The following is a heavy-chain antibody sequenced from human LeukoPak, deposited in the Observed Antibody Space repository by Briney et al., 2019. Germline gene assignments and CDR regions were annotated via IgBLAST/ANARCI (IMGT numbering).Heavy chain of an antibody. V-gene: IGHV1-2*02. CDR2: INPNSGGT. J-gene: IGHJ5*02. CDR1: GYTFTGYY. D-gene: IGHD6-13*01. CDR3: ARVYSSSRWFDP. Sequence: ASVKVSCKASGYTFTGYYMHWVRQAPGQGLEWMGWINPNSGGTNYAQKFQGRVTMTRDTSISTAYMELSRLRSDDTAVYYCARVYSSSRWFDPRGQGTLVTVSS.